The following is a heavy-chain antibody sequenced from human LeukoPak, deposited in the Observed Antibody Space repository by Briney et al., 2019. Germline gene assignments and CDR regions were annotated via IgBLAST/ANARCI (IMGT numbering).Heavy chain of an antibody. V-gene: IGHV4-61*01. CDR1: GGSVSSGSYY. Sequence: PSETLSLTCTVSGGSVSSGSYYWSWIRQPPGKGLEWIGYIYYSGSTNYNPSLKSRVTISVDTSKNQFSLKLSSVTAADTAVYYCARASGYTYYYGSGIGSYFDYWGQGTLVTVSS. D-gene: IGHD3-10*01. CDR3: ARASGYTYYYGSGIGSYFDY. J-gene: IGHJ4*02. CDR2: IYYSGST.